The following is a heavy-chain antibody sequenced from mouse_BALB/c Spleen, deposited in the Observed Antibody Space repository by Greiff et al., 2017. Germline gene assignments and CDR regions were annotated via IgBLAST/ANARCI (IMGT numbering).Heavy chain of an antibody. CDR3: ARDRGLRRDWYFDV. Sequence: EVQGVESGGGLVKPGGSLKLSCAASGFTFSDYYMYWVRQTPEKRLEWVATISDGGSYTYYPDSVKGRFTISRDNAKNNLYLQMSSLKSEDTAMYYCARDRGLRRDWYFDVWGAGTTVTVSS. CDR2: ISDGGSYT. CDR1: GFTFSDYY. J-gene: IGHJ1*01. V-gene: IGHV5-4*02. D-gene: IGHD2-4*01.